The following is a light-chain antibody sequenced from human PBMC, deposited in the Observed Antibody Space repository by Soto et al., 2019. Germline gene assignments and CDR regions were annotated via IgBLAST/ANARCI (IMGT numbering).Light chain of an antibody. CDR1: TSNILNNF. V-gene: IGLV1-51*01. CDR2: DNN. CDR3: GSWDYSLTAVV. J-gene: IGLJ2*01. Sequence: QSVVTQPPSVSAAPGQKVTISCSGSTSNILNNFVSWYQHLPGTAPKLLIYDNNKRPSGIPERFSGSKGGTSATLGITGLQTGDEGVYFCGSWDYSLTAVVFGGGTQLTVL.